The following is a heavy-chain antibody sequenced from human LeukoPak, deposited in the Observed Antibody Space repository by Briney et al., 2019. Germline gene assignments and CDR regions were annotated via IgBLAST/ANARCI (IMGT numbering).Heavy chain of an antibody. J-gene: IGHJ4*02. V-gene: IGHV3-64*04. CDR3: ARDRSECSGGSCYSGGFDY. CDR2: ISSNGGST. Sequence: PGGSLRLSCSASGFTFSSYAMHWVRQAPGKGLEYVSAISSNGGSTYYADSVKGRFTISRDNSKNTLYLQMNSLRAEDTAVYYCARDRSECSGGSCYSGGFDYWGQGTLVTVSS. CDR1: GFTFSSYA. D-gene: IGHD2-15*01.